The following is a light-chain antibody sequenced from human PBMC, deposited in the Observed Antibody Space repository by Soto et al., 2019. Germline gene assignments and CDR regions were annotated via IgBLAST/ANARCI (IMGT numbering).Light chain of an antibody. CDR3: QQSYSTPQSVT. CDR1: QSISSY. CDR2: AAS. Sequence: DIQMTQSPSSLSASVGDRVTITCRASQSISSYLNWYQQKPGKAPKLLIYAASSLQSGVPSRFSGSGSGTDFTLTISSLQPEDFATYYGQQSYSTPQSVTFGPGTKVDIK. J-gene: IGKJ3*01. V-gene: IGKV1-39*01.